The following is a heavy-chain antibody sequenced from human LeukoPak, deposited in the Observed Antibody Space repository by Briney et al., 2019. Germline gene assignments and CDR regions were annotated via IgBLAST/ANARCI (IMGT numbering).Heavy chain of an antibody. CDR1: GFTFSSYA. Sequence: GGSLRLSCAASGFTFSSYAMSWVRQAPGKGLEWVSAISGSGAGTYYEDSVKGRFTISRDNSKNTLYLQMNSLRAEDTAIYYCAKDPNGDYVGAFDSWGQGTMVTVSS. CDR2: ISGSGAGT. D-gene: IGHD4-17*01. CDR3: AKDPNGDYVGAFDS. J-gene: IGHJ3*02. V-gene: IGHV3-23*01.